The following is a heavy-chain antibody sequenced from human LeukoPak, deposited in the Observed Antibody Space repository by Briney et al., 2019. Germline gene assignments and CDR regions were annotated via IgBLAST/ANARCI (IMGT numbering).Heavy chain of an antibody. J-gene: IGHJ4*02. CDR3: ARVYADYYGSGSYYDY. CDR2: IYYSGST. Sequence: SETLSPTCTVSGGSISSGGYYWSWIRQHPGKGLEWIEYIYYSGSTYYNPSLKSRVTISVDTSKNQFSLKLSSVTAADTAVHYCARVYADYYGSGSYYDYWGQGTLVTVSS. V-gene: IGHV4-31*03. CDR1: GGSISSGGYY. D-gene: IGHD3-10*01.